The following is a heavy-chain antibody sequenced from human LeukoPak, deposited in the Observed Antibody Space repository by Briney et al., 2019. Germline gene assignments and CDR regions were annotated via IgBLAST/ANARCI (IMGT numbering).Heavy chain of an antibody. CDR2: ISAYNGNT. CDR1: GYTFTSYG. CDR3: ARDPGGGYGMDV. V-gene: IGHV1-18*01. Sequence: ASVKVSCKASGYTFTSYGISWVRQAPGQGLEWMGWISAYNGNTNYAQKFQGRVTITRDTSASTAYMELRSLRSDDTAVYYCARDPGGGYGMDVWGQGTTVTVSS. J-gene: IGHJ6*02. D-gene: IGHD1-14*01.